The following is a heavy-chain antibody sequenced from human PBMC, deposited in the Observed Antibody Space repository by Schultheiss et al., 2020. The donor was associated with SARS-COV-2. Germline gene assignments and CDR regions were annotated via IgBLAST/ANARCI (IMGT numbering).Heavy chain of an antibody. V-gene: IGHV1-2*02. D-gene: IGHD3-22*01. J-gene: IGHJ4*02. Sequence: ASVKVSCKASGYTFTSYYMHWVRQAPGQGLEWMGWINPNSGGTNYAQKLQGRVTMTTDTSTSTAYMELRSLRSDDTAVYYCARAPAFYYDSSGYYNYWGQGTLVTVSS. CDR1: GYTFTSYY. CDR3: ARAPAFYYDSSGYYNY. CDR2: INPNSGGT.